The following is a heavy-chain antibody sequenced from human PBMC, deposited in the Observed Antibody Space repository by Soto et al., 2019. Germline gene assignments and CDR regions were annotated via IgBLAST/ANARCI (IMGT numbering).Heavy chain of an antibody. D-gene: IGHD3-22*01. J-gene: IGHJ5*02. Sequence: PSETLSLTCSVSGDSISNSRFYWAWIRQPPGEGLEWIGSIYHTGNAYYNPSLKSRVTIFVDTSKNQFSLKLTSVTAADTALYYCARDYFDSSDYTTNWFDPMGPGNSGHRLL. CDR2: IYHTGNA. CDR3: ARDYFDSSDYTTNWFDP. CDR1: GDSISNSRFY. V-gene: IGHV4-39*01.